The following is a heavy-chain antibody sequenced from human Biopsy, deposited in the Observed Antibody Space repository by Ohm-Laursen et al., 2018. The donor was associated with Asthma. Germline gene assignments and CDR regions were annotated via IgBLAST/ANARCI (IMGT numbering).Heavy chain of an antibody. CDR3: AREGVAGTHIED. CDR1: RFTYE. V-gene: IGHV3-30-3*01. D-gene: IGHD6-19*01. Sequence: LSLTCAASRFTYEMHWVRQAPGKGLEWVAVISYDGSSIYYADSVKCRFTISRDNSKNTLSLQMNSLTAEDTAVYYCAREGVAGTHIEDWGQGTLVTVSS. CDR2: ISYDGSSI. J-gene: IGHJ4*02.